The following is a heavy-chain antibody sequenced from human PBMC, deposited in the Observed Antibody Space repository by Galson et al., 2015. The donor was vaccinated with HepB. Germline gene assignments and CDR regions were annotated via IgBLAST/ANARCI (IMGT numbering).Heavy chain of an antibody. CDR3: ARVWCGGDCYFGKDAFDI. Sequence: SVKVSCKASGGTFSSYAISWVRQAPGQGLEWMGGIIPIFGTANYAQKFQGRVTITADESTSTAYMELSSLRSEDTAVYYCARVWCGGDCYFGKDAFDIWGQGTMVTVSS. CDR2: IIPIFGTA. CDR1: GGTFSSYA. J-gene: IGHJ3*02. V-gene: IGHV1-69*13. D-gene: IGHD2-21*02.